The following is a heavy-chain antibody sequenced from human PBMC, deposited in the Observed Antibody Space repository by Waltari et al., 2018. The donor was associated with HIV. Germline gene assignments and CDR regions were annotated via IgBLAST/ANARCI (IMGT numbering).Heavy chain of an antibody. V-gene: IGHV1-2*06. CDR3: AREGARMTTMIYYYYGMDV. Sequence: QVQLVQSGAEVKKPGASVKVSCKASGYTFAGSYMPWVRQAPGQGLEGMGRINPNSGGTNYAQQFQGRVTMTRDTSISTAYMELSRLRSDDTAVYYCAREGARMTTMIYYYYGMDVWGQGTTVTVSS. CDR2: INPNSGGT. CDR1: GYTFAGSY. D-gene: IGHD4-4*01. J-gene: IGHJ6*02.